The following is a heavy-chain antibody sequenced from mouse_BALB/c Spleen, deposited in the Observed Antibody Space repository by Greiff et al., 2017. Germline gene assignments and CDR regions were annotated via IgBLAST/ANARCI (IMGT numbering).Heavy chain of an antibody. CDR3: ARYSLRLRGYFDV. V-gene: IGHV1-77*01. D-gene: IGHD1-2*01. J-gene: IGHJ1*01. Sequence: QVQLQQSGPELVKPGASVKMSCKASGYTFTDYVISWVKQRTGQGLEWIGEIYPGSGSTYYNEKFKGKATLTADKSSNTAYMQLSSLTSEDSAVYVGARYSLRLRGYFDVWGAGTTVTVSS. CDR1: GYTFTDYV. CDR2: IYPGSGST.